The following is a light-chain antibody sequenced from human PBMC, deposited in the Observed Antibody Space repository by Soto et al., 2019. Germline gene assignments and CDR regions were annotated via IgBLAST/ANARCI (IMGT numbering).Light chain of an antibody. CDR2: KAS. J-gene: IGKJ5*01. CDR1: QSINNW. Sequence: DIQMTQSPSTLSASIGDRVTITCRASQSINNWLAWYQQKPGKAPKLLIYKASSLESGVPSRFSGSASGTEFTLTISSLQPDDLAAYSCQQYNTYPITFGQGTRLEIK. CDR3: QQYNTYPIT. V-gene: IGKV1-5*03.